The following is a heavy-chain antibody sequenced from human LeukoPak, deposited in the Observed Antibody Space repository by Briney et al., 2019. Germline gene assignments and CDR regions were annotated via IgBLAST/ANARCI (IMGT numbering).Heavy chain of an antibody. D-gene: IGHD3-10*01. V-gene: IGHV3-30*02. J-gene: IGHJ4*02. CDR2: RYDGSNK. Sequence: PGGSLRLSCAAPGFTFSSYNIHWVRQAPGKGLEWIRYDGSNKYFADSVKGRFTISRDNSKNTLYLQMNSLRPEDTAVYYCAKQGSYCMDYWGQGTLVTVSS. CDR1: GFTFSSYN. CDR3: AKQGSYCMDY.